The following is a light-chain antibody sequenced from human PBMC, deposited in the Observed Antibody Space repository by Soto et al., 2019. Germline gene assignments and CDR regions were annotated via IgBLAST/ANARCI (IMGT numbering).Light chain of an antibody. J-gene: IGLJ3*02. CDR3: SSFTSSGTL. CDR2: EVS. CDR1: SSDVGGYDY. V-gene: IGLV2-14*01. Sequence: QSVLTQPATVSGSPGQPITISCTGTSSDVGGYDYVSWYQQHPGKVPKLIIYEVSIRASGVSNRFSASKSANTASLTISGPQPEDEADYYCSSFTSSGTLFGGGTKLTVL.